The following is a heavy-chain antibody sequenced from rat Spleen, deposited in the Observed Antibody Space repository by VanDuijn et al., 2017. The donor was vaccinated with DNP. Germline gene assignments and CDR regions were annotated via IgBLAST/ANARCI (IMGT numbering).Heavy chain of an antibody. V-gene: IGHV4-2*01. Sequence: EVKLVESGGGLVQPGRSLKLSCAASGFNFNDYWMGWVRQAPGKGLEWIAEINKDSNTIKYSPSLKEKLTISRDNANNSLYLQMNSLQSEDTATYYCARQDYYFNKGGWFAYWGQGTLVTVSS. CDR3: ARQDYYFNKGGWFAY. D-gene: IGHD1-12*01. CDR2: INKDSNTI. CDR1: GFNFNDYW. J-gene: IGHJ3*01.